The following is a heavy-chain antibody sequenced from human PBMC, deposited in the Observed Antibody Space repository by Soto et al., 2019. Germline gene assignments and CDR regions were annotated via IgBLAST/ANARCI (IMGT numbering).Heavy chain of an antibody. CDR1: GFTFSSYS. Sequence: PGGSLRLSCAASGFTFSSYSMNWVRQAPGKGLEWVSSISSSSSYIYYADSVKGRFTISRDNAKNSLYLQMNSLRAEDTAVYYCARDKEMATIYGGFDPWGQGTLVTVSS. CDR2: ISSSSSYI. V-gene: IGHV3-21*01. J-gene: IGHJ5*02. CDR3: ARDKEMATIYGGFDP. D-gene: IGHD5-12*01.